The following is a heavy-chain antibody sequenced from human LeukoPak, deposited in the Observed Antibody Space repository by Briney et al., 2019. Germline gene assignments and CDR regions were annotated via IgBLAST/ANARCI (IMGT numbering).Heavy chain of an antibody. Sequence: QAAGQXGEWMGIXNPSCCSTSYAQKFQGRVTMTRDTSTSTVYMELSSLRSEDTAVYYCARDSPTKIGSTTGDWFDPWGQGTLVTVSS. CDR2: XNPSCCST. CDR3: ARDSPTKIGSTTGDWFDP. V-gene: IGHV1-46*01. D-gene: IGHD2-2*01. J-gene: IGHJ5*02.